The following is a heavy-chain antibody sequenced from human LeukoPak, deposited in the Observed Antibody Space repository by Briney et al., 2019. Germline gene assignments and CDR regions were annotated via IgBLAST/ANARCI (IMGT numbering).Heavy chain of an antibody. D-gene: IGHD5-24*01. CDR1: GGSFSGYY. CDR3: ARDRRWRRDSKTPYYYYGMDV. V-gene: IGHV4-34*11. J-gene: IGHJ6*02. CDR2: IYYSGNT. Sequence: PSETLSLTCAVYGGSFSGYYWSWIRQPPGKGLEWVGYIYYSGNTNYNASLKSRLTISVDTSKNQFSLRLSSVTAADTAVYYCARDRRWRRDSKTPYYYYGMDVWGQGTTVTVS.